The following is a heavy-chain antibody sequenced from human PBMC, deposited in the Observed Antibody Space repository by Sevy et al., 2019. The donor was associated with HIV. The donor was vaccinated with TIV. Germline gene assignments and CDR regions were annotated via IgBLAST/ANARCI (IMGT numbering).Heavy chain of an antibody. Sequence: ASVKVSCKASGYTFTGYYMHWVRQAPGQGLEWMGWINPNSGGTNYAQKFQGRVTMTRDTSISTAYMELSRLRSDDTAGYYCARDFQRSAAAGNPGYFQHWGQGTLVTVSS. V-gene: IGHV1-2*02. CDR1: GYTFTGYY. CDR2: INPNSGGT. CDR3: ARDFQRSAAAGNPGYFQH. D-gene: IGHD6-13*01. J-gene: IGHJ1*01.